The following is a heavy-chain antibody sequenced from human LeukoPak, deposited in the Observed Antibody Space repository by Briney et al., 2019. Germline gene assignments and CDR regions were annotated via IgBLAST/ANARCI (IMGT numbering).Heavy chain of an antibody. D-gene: IGHD5-12*01. Sequence: GASVKVSCKASGYTFTSYGISWVRQAPGQGLEWMGRIIPILGIANYAQKFQGRVTITADKSTSTAYMELSSLRSEDTAVYYCARDLGGYDYVGFGYWGQGTLVTVSS. J-gene: IGHJ4*02. V-gene: IGHV1-69*04. CDR2: IIPILGIA. CDR3: ARDLGGYDYVGFGY. CDR1: GYTFTSYG.